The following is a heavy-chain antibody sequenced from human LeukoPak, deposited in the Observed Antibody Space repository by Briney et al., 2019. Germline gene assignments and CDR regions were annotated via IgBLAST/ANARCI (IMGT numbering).Heavy chain of an antibody. Sequence: SETLSLTCAVYGGSFSGYYRSWIRQPPGKGLEWIGEINHSGSTNYNPSLKSRVTISVDTSKNQFSLKLSSVTAADTAVYYCARGTGIAASTWGQGTLVTVSS. CDR3: ARGTGIAAST. J-gene: IGHJ4*02. CDR2: INHSGST. CDR1: GGSFSGYY. V-gene: IGHV4-34*01. D-gene: IGHD6-13*01.